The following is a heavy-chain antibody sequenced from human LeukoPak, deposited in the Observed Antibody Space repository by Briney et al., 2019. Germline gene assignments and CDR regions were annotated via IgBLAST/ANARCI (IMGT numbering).Heavy chain of an antibody. CDR1: GFTFSSYA. CDR2: ISGSGGST. CDR3: ARDPYYGSGNLHDY. V-gene: IGHV3-23*01. Sequence: QPGGSLRLSCAASGFTFSSYAMSWVRQAPGKGLEWVSAISGSGGSTYYADSVKGRFTISRDNAKNSLYLQMNSLRAEDTAVYYCARDPYYGSGNLHDYWGQGTLVTVSS. D-gene: IGHD3-10*01. J-gene: IGHJ4*02.